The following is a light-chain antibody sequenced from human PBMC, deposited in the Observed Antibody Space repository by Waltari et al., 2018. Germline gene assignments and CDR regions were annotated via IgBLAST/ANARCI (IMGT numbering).Light chain of an antibody. Sequence: DIVLTQSPDSLAVSLGERATINCKSSQSVLYSSDNKNYLSWYQQKPGQPPKLLIYWASTRDSGVPDRFSGSGSATDFTLTISSLQAEDVAVYYCQQYYSTPRSFGQGTKVEI. CDR2: WAS. V-gene: IGKV4-1*01. CDR3: QQYYSTPRS. J-gene: IGKJ2*03. CDR1: QSVLYSSDNKNY.